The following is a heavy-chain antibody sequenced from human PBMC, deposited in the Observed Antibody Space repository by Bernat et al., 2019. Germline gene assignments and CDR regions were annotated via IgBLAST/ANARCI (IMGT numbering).Heavy chain of an antibody. D-gene: IGHD4-17*01. CDR2: ISYDGSNK. J-gene: IGHJ2*01. V-gene: IGHV3-30*18. CDR1: GFTFSSYG. CDR3: AKGNDYGDYYWYFDL. Sequence: QVQLVESGGGVVQPGRSLRLSCAASGFTFSSYGMHWVRQAPGKGLEWVAVISYDGSNKYYADSVKGRFTISRDNSKNTLYLQMNSLRAEDTAVYYCAKGNDYGDYYWYFDLWGRGTLVTVCS.